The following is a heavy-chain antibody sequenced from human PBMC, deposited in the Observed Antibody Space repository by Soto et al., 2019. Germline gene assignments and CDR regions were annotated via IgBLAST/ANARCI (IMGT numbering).Heavy chain of an antibody. J-gene: IGHJ4*02. CDR3: TTDPYGYYAENFDY. CDR2: IKSKTDGGTT. Sequence: EVQLVESGGGLVKPGGSLRLSCAASGFTFSNAWMNWVRQAPGKGLEWVGRIKSKTDGGTTDYAAPVQGRFTISRDDSKNTLYLQMNSLKTEDTAVYYCTTDPYGYYAENFDYWGQGTLVTVSS. D-gene: IGHD4-17*01. CDR1: GFTFSNAW. V-gene: IGHV3-15*07.